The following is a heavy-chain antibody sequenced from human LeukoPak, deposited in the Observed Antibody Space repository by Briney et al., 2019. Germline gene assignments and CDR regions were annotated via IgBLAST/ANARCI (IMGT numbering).Heavy chain of an antibody. Sequence: PGGSLRLSCAASGFSFSSYGMHWVRQAPGKGLEWVAFIRYDGSTKYYAASVKGRFTISRENSKNTLYLPMNSLRAEDTAVYYCAKDSSSSWSRYYFDYWGQGTLATVSS. J-gene: IGHJ4*02. D-gene: IGHD6-6*01. V-gene: IGHV3-30*02. CDR3: AKDSSSSWSRYYFDY. CDR1: GFSFSSYG. CDR2: IRYDGSTK.